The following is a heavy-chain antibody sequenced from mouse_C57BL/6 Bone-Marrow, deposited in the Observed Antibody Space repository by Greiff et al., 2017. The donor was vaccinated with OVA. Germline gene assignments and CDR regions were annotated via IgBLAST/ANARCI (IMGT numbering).Heavy chain of an antibody. CDR3: ARDDYDGAY. J-gene: IGHJ3*01. CDR2: IYPGSGNT. Sequence: VQRVESGAELVRPGASVKLSCKASGYTFTDYYINWVKQRPGQGLEWIARIYPGSGNTYYNEKFKGKATLTAEKSSSTAYMQLSSLTSEDSAVYFCARDDYDGAYWGQGTLVTVSA. D-gene: IGHD2-4*01. CDR1: GYTFTDYY. V-gene: IGHV1-76*01.